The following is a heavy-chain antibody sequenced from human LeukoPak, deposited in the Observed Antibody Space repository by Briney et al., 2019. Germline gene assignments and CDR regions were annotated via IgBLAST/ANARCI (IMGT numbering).Heavy chain of an antibody. J-gene: IGHJ4*02. Sequence: GGSLRLSCAASGFTFSSYWMSWVRQAPGKGLEWVANIKQDGSEKYYVDSVKGRSTISRHNAKNSLYLQMNSLRAEDTAVYYCARAGYYDSSGYYLGYFDYWGQGTLVTVSS. D-gene: IGHD3-22*01. V-gene: IGHV3-7*04. CDR3: ARAGYYDSSGYYLGYFDY. CDR1: GFTFSSYW. CDR2: IKQDGSEK.